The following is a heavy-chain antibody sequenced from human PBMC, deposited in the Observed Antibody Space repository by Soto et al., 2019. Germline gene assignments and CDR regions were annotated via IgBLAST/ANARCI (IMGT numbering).Heavy chain of an antibody. J-gene: IGHJ6*02. CDR1: VGSFSGYY. D-gene: IGHD3-10*01. V-gene: IGHV4-34*01. Sequence: QVQLQQWGAGLLKPSETLSLTCAVYVGSFSGYYWSWIRQPPGKGLEWIGEINHSGSTNYNPSLTGRVTISVDTSATLFSLKLSSVTAADTAVYYCARGRGVTMVRGVIYGMDVWGQGTTVTVSS. CDR3: ARGRGVTMVRGVIYGMDV. CDR2: INHSGST.